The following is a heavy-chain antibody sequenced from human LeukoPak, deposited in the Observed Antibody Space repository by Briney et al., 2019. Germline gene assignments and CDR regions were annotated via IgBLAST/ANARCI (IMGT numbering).Heavy chain of an antibody. D-gene: IGHD3-22*01. CDR1: GVTLSSYA. CDR2: ISGSGGST. J-gene: IGHJ3*02. V-gene: IGHV3-23*01. Sequence: LSGGSLRLSCTASGVTLSSYAMSWARQAPGKGLEWVSAISGSGGSTYDADSVKGRFTISRDNSKNTLYLQMNSLRAEDTALYYCAKPSSGYASFHIWGQGTMVTVSS. CDR3: AKPSSGYASFHI.